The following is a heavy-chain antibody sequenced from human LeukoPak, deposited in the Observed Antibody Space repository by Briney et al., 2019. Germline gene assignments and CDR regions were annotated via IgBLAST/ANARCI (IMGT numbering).Heavy chain of an antibody. CDR2: IYTSGST. CDR1: GGSISSYY. D-gene: IGHD3-10*01. Sequence: SETLSLTCTVSGGSISSYYWSWIRQPAGKGLEWIGRIYTSGSTNYNPSLKSRVTMSVDTSKNQFSLKLSSVTAADTAVYYCARELWFGELLYRSLWFDPWGQGTLVTVSS. CDR3: ARELWFGELLYRSLWFDP. V-gene: IGHV4-4*07. J-gene: IGHJ5*02.